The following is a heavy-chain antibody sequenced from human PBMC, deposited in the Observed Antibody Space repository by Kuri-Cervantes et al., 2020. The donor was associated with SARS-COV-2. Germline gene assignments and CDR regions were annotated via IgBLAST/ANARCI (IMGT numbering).Heavy chain of an antibody. V-gene: IGHV3-30*19. CDR2: ISYDGSNK. J-gene: IGHJ3*01. Sequence: GGSLRPSCAASGFTFSSYGMHWVRQAPGKGLEWVAVISYDGSNKYYADSVKGRFTISRDNSKNTLYLQMNSLRAEDTAVYYCARKNNWIGAIDVWGQGTMVTVSS. CDR3: ARKNNWIGAIDV. CDR1: GFTFSSYG. D-gene: IGHD1-1*01.